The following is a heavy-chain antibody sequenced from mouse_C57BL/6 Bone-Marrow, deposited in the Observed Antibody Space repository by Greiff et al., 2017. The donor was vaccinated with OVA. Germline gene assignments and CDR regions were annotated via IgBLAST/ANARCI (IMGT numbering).Heavy chain of an antibody. Sequence: VQLQESGAELARPGAPVKMSCNASGYTFTSYTMHWVKQRPGQGLEWIGYINPSSGYTKYNQKFKDKATLTADKSSSTAYMQLSSLTSEDSAVYYCARSGLDLYYFDYWGQGTTLTVSS. CDR2: INPSSGYT. V-gene: IGHV1-4*01. J-gene: IGHJ2*01. D-gene: IGHD3-3*01. CDR3: ARSGLDLYYFDY. CDR1: GYTFTSYT.